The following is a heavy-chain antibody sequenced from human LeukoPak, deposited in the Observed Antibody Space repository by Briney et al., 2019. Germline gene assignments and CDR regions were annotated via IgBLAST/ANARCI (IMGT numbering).Heavy chain of an antibody. CDR1: GFTFSSYG. CDR2: ISYDGSNK. J-gene: IGHJ4*02. D-gene: IGHD3-10*01. Sequence: GGSLRLSCAASGFTFSSYGMHWVRQAPGKGLEWVAVISYDGSNKYYADSVKGRFTISRDNSKNTLYLQMNSLRAEDTAVYYCARGSPMLRGRPFDYWGQGTLVTVSS. V-gene: IGHV3-30*03. CDR3: ARGSPMLRGRPFDY.